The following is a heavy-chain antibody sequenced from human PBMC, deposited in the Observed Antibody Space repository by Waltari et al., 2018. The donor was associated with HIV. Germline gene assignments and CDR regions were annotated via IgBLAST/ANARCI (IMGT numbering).Heavy chain of an antibody. D-gene: IGHD3-16*01. Sequence: EVQLVESGGGLVQPGGSLRLSCAASGFTFSSYWMHWVRQAPWKGLGWVSRNNGEGSSTSYAEYVKGRFTISRDNAKNTVYLQMNSLRAEDTALYYCASLYNYVWGSPPPFDYWGQGTLVTVSS. V-gene: IGHV3-74*01. J-gene: IGHJ4*02. CDR3: ASLYNYVWGSPPPFDY. CDR2: NNGEGSST. CDR1: GFTFSSYW.